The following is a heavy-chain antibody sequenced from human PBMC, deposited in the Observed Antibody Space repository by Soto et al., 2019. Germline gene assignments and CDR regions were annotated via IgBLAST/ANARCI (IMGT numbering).Heavy chain of an antibody. V-gene: IGHV3-48*04. D-gene: IGHD3-10*01. Sequence: GGSPRLSCAASGFTFSSYSMNWVRQAPGKGLEWVSYISSSSSTIYYADSLKGRFTISRDNAKNSLYLQMNSLRAEDTAVYYCARDGGGSGSLYYFDYWGQGTLVTFSS. CDR3: ARDGGGSGSLYYFDY. J-gene: IGHJ4*02. CDR2: ISSSSSTI. CDR1: GFTFSSYS.